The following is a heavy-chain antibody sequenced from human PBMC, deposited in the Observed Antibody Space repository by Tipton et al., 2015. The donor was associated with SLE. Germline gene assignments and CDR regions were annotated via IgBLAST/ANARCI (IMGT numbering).Heavy chain of an antibody. V-gene: IGHV7-4-1*02. CDR1: GYTFASHA. Sequence: QVQLVQSGSELKNPGASVKVSCKTSGYTFASHAMNWVRQAPGQGLEWVGWINTNTGSPTVAQAFAGRFVFSLDTSASTAYLQISSLKAEDTAVYYCARDGWSYPYYFDYWGQGTLVTVSS. CDR2: INTNTGSP. J-gene: IGHJ4*02. D-gene: IGHD3-16*02. CDR3: ARDGWSYPYYFDY.